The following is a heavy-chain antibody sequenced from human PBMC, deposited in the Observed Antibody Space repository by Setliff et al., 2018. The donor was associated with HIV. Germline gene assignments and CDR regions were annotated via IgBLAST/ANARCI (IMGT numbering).Heavy chain of an antibody. Sequence: GGSLRLSCAASGFTFSIYAMSWVRQAPGKGLEWVSDISGSGGNTYYADSVKGRVTISRDNSKNSLFLQMNSLRAEDTAVYYCASIELAAMVPVDYWGQGTLVTVSS. CDR3: ASIELAAMVPVDY. V-gene: IGHV3-23*01. CDR2: ISGSGGNT. CDR1: GFTFSIYA. D-gene: IGHD5-18*01. J-gene: IGHJ4*02.